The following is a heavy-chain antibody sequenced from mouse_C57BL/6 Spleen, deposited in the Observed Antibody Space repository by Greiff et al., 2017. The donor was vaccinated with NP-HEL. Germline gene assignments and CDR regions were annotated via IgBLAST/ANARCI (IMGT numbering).Heavy chain of an antibody. CDR2: IDPSDSYT. J-gene: IGHJ2*01. D-gene: IGHD1-1*02. V-gene: IGHV1-69*01. Sequence: QVQLQQSGAELVMPGASVKLSCKASGYTFTSYWMHWVKQRPGQGLEWIGEIDPSDSYTNYNQKFKGKSTLTVDKSSSTAYKQLSSLTSEDSAFYYCAGEGGYVSDYWGQGTTLTVSA. CDR1: GYTFTSYW. CDR3: AGEGGYVSDY.